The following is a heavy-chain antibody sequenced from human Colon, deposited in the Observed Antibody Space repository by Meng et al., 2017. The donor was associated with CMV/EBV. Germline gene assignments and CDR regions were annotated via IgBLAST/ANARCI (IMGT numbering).Heavy chain of an antibody. V-gene: IGHV4-61*01. J-gene: IGHJ3*02. CDR3: ARELAGQPPNAYDI. D-gene: IGHD2-2*01. CDR1: GGSISGGSISTYY. CDR2: IYYRGST. Sequence: SETLSLTCTVSGGSISGGSISTYYGTWIRQSPGKGLEYIGYIYYRGSTNYNYNPSLKSRVTISVDTSKNQVSLKLRSVTAADTAVYYCARELAGQPPNAYDIWGQGTMVTVSS.